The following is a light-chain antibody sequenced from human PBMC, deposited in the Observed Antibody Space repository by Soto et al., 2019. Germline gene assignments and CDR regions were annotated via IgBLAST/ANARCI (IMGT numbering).Light chain of an antibody. V-gene: IGLV2-14*01. Sequence: QSALTQPASVSGSPGQSITISCTGTSSDVGGYNYVSWYQQHPGKAPKLMIYDVSNRPSGVPNRFSGSKSGNTASLTISGLQAEDEADYYCSSYTGSSTLVFGGGTKVTVL. CDR3: SSYTGSSTLV. CDR2: DVS. J-gene: IGLJ2*01. CDR1: SSDVGGYNY.